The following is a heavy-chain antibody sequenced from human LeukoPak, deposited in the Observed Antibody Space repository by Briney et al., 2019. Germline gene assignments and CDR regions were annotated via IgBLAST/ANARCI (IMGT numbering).Heavy chain of an antibody. Sequence: GGSLRLSCAASGFTFSSYAMHWVRQAPGKGLEWVAVISYDGSNKYYADSVKGRFTISRDNSKNTLYLQMNSLRAEDTAVYYCARAGYSSSWYLFYYYYYTDVWGKGTTVTVSS. V-gene: IGHV3-30*01. CDR2: ISYDGSNK. CDR1: GFTFSSYA. J-gene: IGHJ6*03. D-gene: IGHD6-13*01. CDR3: ARAGYSSSWYLFYYYYYTDV.